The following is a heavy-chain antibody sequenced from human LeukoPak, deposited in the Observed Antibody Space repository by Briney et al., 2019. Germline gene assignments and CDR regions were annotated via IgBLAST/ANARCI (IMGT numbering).Heavy chain of an antibody. CDR3: ARGGSGSYYYFDY. V-gene: IGHV4-39*07. D-gene: IGHD1-26*01. Sequence: SETLSLTCTVSGGSISSSSYYWSWIRQPPGKGLEWIGEINHSGSTNYNPSLKSRVTISVDTSKNQFSLKLSSVTAADTAVYYCARGGSGSYYYFDYWGQGTLVTVSS. CDR1: GGSISSSSYY. CDR2: INHSGST. J-gene: IGHJ4*02.